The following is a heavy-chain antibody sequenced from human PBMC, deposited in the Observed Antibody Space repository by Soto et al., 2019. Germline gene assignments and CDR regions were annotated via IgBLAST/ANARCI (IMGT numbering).Heavy chain of an antibody. V-gene: IGHV5-51*01. CDR3: ARYLNWGRRGPLYFDY. CDR2: IYPGDSDT. J-gene: IGHJ4*02. D-gene: IGHD7-27*01. Sequence: GESLKISCKGSGYSFTSYWIGWVRQMPGKGLEWMGIIYPGDSDTRYSPSFQGQVTISADKSISTAYLQWSSLKASDTAMYYCARYLNWGRRGPLYFDYWGQGTLVTVSS. CDR1: GYSFTSYW.